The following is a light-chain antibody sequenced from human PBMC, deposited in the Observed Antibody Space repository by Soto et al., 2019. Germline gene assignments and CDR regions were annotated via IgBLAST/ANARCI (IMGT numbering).Light chain of an antibody. V-gene: IGKV3-11*01. CDR3: QHRGNWPA. J-gene: IGKJ4*01. CDR1: QSIGST. Sequence: EVVLTQSPAILSLSPGERATLSCRASQSIGSTLAWYQQRSGQAPRLLIYDASSRATGIPGRISGSGSGTDVPITISSLEVEGFAVDYCQHRGNWPAFGGGTKVEIK. CDR2: DAS.